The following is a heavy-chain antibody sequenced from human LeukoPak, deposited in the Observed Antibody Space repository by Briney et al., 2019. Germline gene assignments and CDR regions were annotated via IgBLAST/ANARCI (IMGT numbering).Heavy chain of an antibody. CDR2: ISYDGSNK. CDR1: GFTFSSYA. D-gene: IGHD2-21*02. V-gene: IGHV3-30-3*01. J-gene: IGHJ4*02. CDR3: ARDPWGDSEYYFDY. Sequence: GGSLRLSCAASGFTFSSYAMHWVRQAPGKGLEWVAVISYDGSNKYYADSVKGRFTISRDNSKNTLYLQMNSLRAEDTAVYYCARDPWGDSEYYFDYWGQGTLVTVSS.